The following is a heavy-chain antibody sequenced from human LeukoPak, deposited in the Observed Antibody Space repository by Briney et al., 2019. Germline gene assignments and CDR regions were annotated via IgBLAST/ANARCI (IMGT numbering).Heavy chain of an antibody. Sequence: ASVKVSCKASGYTFTDYYMHWVRQAPGQGLEWMGWINPNSGGTKCAQNFQGRVTMTRDTSISTAYMELSRLRSDDTAVYYCANLRPFGCWGQGTLVTVSS. CDR1: GYTFTDYY. V-gene: IGHV1-2*02. D-gene: IGHD6-6*01. CDR2: INPNSGGT. J-gene: IGHJ4*02. CDR3: ANLRPFGC.